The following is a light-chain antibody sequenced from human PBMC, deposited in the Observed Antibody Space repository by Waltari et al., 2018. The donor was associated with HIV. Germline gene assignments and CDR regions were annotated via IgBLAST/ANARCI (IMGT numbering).Light chain of an antibody. CDR1: SSNIGAGFD. CDR3: QSYDSSLSGSDV. J-gene: IGLJ1*01. CDR2: NNS. V-gene: IGLV1-40*01. Sequence: QSVLTQLPSVSGAPGQRVTISCTGSSSNIGAGFDVHWYQQLPGTAPKLLIYNNSNRPSGVHDRFSGSKSGTSASLAITGLQAEDEADYYCQSYDSSLSGSDVFGTGTKVTVL.